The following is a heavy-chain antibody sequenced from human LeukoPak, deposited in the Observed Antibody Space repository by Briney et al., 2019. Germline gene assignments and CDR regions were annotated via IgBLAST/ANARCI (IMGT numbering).Heavy chain of an antibody. J-gene: IGHJ4*02. CDR2: ISSSGSTI. D-gene: IGHD3-3*01. Sequence: GGSLRLSCAASGFTFSDYYMSWIRQAPGKGLEWVSYISSSGSTIYYADSVKGRFTISRDNAKNSLYLQMNSLRVEDTAVYYCARGPSYYDFWSGFVWGQGTLVTVSS. CDR1: GFTFSDYY. CDR3: ARGPSYYDFWSGFV. V-gene: IGHV3-11*04.